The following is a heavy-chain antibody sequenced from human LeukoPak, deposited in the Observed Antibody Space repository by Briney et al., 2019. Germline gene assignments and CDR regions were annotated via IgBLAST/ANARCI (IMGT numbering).Heavy chain of an antibody. CDR1: GSSFTSYW. V-gene: IGHV5-51*01. CDR2: IYPGDSDT. Sequence: GASLKISCKGSGSSFTSYWIGWVRPMPGKGLEWMGIIYPGDSDTRYSPSFQGQVTISADKSISTAYLQWSSLKASDTAMYYCARRANDFWSGIYYYYMDVWGKGTTVTVSS. J-gene: IGHJ6*03. CDR3: ARRANDFWSGIYYYYMDV. D-gene: IGHD3-3*01.